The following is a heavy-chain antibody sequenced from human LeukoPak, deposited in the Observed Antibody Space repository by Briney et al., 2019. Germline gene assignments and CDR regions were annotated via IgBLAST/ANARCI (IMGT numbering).Heavy chain of an antibody. CDR3: ATALVVASTIFDI. V-gene: IGHV4-38-2*02. CDR1: GYSITSDYY. D-gene: IGHD2-15*01. Sequence: SETLSLTCTVSGYSITSDYYWGWIRQPPGKGLEWIGSILGSGSTFYNPSLKSRLTISVDTSKNHFSLKLSSVTAADSAVYYCATALVVASTIFDIWGQGTLVTVSS. CDR2: ILGSGST. J-gene: IGHJ4*02.